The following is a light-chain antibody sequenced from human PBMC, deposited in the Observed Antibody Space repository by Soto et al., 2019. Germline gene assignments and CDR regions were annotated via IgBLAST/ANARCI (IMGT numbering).Light chain of an antibody. J-gene: IGKJ5*01. CDR1: QSVSSSY. V-gene: IGKV3-20*01. CDR2: GAS. CDR3: QQYGSSPYP. Sequence: NVLTQALGTLPLSPGERATLSCRASQSVSSSYLAWYQQKPGQAPRLLIYGASSRATGIPDRFSGSGSGTDFTLTISRLEPEDFAVYYCQQYGSSPYPFGQGTRLEIK.